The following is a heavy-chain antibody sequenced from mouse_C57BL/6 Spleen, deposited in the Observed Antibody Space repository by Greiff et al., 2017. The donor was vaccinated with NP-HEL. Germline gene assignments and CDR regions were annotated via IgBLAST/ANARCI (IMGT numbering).Heavy chain of an antibody. D-gene: IGHD1-1*01. CDR2: IDPETGGT. J-gene: IGHJ3*01. CDR3: TSHPPHYYGSRGFAY. V-gene: IGHV1-15*01. Sequence: VKLMESGAELVRPGASVTLSCKASGYTFTDYEMHWVKQTPVHGLEWIGAIDPETGGTAYNQKFKGKAILTADKSSSTAYMELRSLTSEDSAVYYCTSHPPHYYGSRGFAYWGQGTLVTVSA. CDR1: GYTFTDYE.